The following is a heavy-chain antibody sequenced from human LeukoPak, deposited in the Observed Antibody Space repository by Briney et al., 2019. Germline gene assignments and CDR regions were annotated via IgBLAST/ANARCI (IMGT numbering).Heavy chain of an antibody. CDR2: INHSGST. CDR1: GGSFSGYC. Sequence: SETLSLTCAVYGGSFSGYCWSWIRQPPGKGLEWIGEINHSGSTNYNPSLKSRVTISVDTSKNQFSLKLSSVTAADTAVYYCARASPITMIVVVIPGYFDYWGQGTLVTVSS. J-gene: IGHJ4*02. D-gene: IGHD3-22*01. CDR3: ARASPITMIVVVIPGYFDY. V-gene: IGHV4-34*01.